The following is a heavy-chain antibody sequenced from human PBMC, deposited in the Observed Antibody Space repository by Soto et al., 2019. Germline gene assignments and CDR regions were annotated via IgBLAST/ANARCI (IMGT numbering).Heavy chain of an antibody. Sequence: QVELEQSGAEVKEPGASVKVSCKASGYTLRTHGISWVRQAPGQGLEWMGWISADNGFTRYAQNFQGRVTLTTDTSTNTAYMELRSLRSDDTAVYYCARVTQGTVTSDYWGQGTLVTVSS. CDR2: ISADNGFT. V-gene: IGHV1-18*01. CDR3: ARVTQGTVTSDY. J-gene: IGHJ4*02. CDR1: GYTLRTHG. D-gene: IGHD4-17*01.